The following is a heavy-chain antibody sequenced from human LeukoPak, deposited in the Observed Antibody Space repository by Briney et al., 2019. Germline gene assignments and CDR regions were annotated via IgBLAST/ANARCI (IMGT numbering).Heavy chain of an antibody. Sequence: GSSVKVSCKAYGGTFSSYAISWVRQAPGQGLEWMGGIIPIFGTANYAQKFQGRVTITADESTSTAYMELSSLRSEDTAVYYCARLAAEDFWSGYYTGYFDYWGQGTLVTVSS. CDR2: IIPIFGTA. V-gene: IGHV1-69*01. CDR3: ARLAAEDFWSGYYTGYFDY. CDR1: GGTFSSYA. J-gene: IGHJ4*02. D-gene: IGHD3-3*01.